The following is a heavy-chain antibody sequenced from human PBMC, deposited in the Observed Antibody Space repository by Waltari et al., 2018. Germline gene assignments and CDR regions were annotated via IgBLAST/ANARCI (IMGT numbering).Heavy chain of an antibody. CDR3: ARQGVKGGGWSNFDY. V-gene: IGHV4-59*08. D-gene: IGHD6-19*01. J-gene: IGHJ4*02. Sequence: QVQLQESGPGLVKPSETLSLTCAISGGSISSNYWSWIRQSPGKGLEWIGYIYGGSESTSCNPSLKSRVAISTETSKNQFSLKLSSVTAADTAVYYCARQGVKGGGWSNFDYWGQGVLVTVSS. CDR1: GGSISSNY. CDR2: IYGGSEST.